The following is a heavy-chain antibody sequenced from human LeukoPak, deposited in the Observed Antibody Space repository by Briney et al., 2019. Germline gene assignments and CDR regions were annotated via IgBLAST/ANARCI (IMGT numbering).Heavy chain of an antibody. CDR1: GFTFTTYS. CDR3: AKFGYKGYAYVY. D-gene: IGHD1-14*01. CDR2: INQDGSEK. Sequence: GGSLRLSCAASGFTFTTYSMNWVRQAPGKGLEWVANINQDGSEKYYVDSVRGRFTISRDNAKNSLYLQMNSLRVQDTAVYYCAKFGYKGYAYVYWGRGTLVTVSS. J-gene: IGHJ4*02. V-gene: IGHV3-7*01.